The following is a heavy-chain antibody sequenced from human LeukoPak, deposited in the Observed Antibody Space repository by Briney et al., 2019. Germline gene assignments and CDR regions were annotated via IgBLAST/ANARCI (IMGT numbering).Heavy chain of an antibody. V-gene: IGHV3-30*01. CDR2: MSYDEINK. CDR3: ARPVGNSGIDF. CDR1: GFTFSSYA. J-gene: IGHJ4*02. Sequence: PGGSLRLSCAASGFTFSSYAMHWVRQAPGKGLEWVAVMSYDEINKYYADSVKGRFTISRDNSKNTLYLQMNSLRAEDTAIYYCARPVGNSGIDFWGQGTLVTVSS. D-gene: IGHD1-26*01.